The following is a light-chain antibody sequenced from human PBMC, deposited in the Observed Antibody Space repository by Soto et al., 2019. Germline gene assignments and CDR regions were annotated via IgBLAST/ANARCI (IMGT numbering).Light chain of an antibody. V-gene: IGKV2-28*01. Sequence: TRSKMSLPVIPRQPAXIXXXXIQILLHSNGCSYLDWYLQKPGQSPQLLIFVGSNRASGIPDRFSGSGSGTEFILKITRVEAEDVGVYYCMQGLQTPQTFGQRSNVDVK. CDR3: MQGLQTPQT. J-gene: IGKJ2*01. CDR1: QILLHSNGCSY. CDR2: VGS.